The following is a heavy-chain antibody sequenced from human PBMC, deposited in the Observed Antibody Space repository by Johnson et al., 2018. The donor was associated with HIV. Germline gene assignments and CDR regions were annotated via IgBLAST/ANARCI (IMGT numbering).Heavy chain of an antibody. J-gene: IGHJ3*02. CDR2: IWYDGNNK. CDR3: AKDRGSPGIPAAFDI. V-gene: IGHV3-33*06. CDR1: GFTFSRYG. Sequence: QVQLVESGGGVVQPGRSLRLSCTASGFTFSRYGMHWVRQAPGKGLEWVAVIWYDGNNKYYADSVKGRFTISRDNYKNTLFLQMNSLRADDTAVYYCAKDRGSPGIPAAFDIWGQGTMVTVSS. D-gene: IGHD1-26*01.